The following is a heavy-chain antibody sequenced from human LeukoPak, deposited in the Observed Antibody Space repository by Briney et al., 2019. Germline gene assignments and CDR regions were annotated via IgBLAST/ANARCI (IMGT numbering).Heavy chain of an antibody. J-gene: IGHJ4*02. CDR2: IIPIFGTA. D-gene: IGHD6-19*01. Sequence: SVKVSCKASGYTFTSYGISWVRQAPGQGLEWMGGIIPIFGTANYAQKFQGRVTITADESTSTAYMELSSLRSEDTAVYYCARGNRYEQWLVRGDYWGQGTLVTVSS. CDR3: ARGNRYEQWLVRGDY. CDR1: GYTFTSYG. V-gene: IGHV1-69*13.